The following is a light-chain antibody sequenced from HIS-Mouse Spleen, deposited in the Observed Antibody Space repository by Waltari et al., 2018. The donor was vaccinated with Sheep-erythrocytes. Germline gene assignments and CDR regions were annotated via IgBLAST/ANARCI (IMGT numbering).Light chain of an antibody. J-gene: IGLJ1*01. CDR3: CSYAGSYNHV. Sequence: QSALTQPRSVSGSPGQSVTISCTGTSSDVGGYNIVSWYQQPPGKAPKLMIYDVSKRPSGVPDRFSGSKSGNTASLTISGLQAEDEADYYCCSYAGSYNHVFATGTKVTVL. CDR2: DVS. V-gene: IGLV2-11*01. CDR1: SSDVGGYNI.